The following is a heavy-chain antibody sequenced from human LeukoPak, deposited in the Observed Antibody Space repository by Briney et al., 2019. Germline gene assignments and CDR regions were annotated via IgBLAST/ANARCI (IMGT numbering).Heavy chain of an antibody. J-gene: IGHJ3*02. Sequence: PGGSLRLSCAASGFTFSSYGMHWVRQAPGKGLEWVAFIRYDGSNKYYADSVKGRFTISRDNSKNTLYLQMNSLRAEDTAVYYCAKDRPMIVESIPLDAFDIWGQGTMVTVSS. CDR1: GFTFSSYG. CDR2: IRYDGSNK. D-gene: IGHD3-22*01. V-gene: IGHV3-30*02. CDR3: AKDRPMIVESIPLDAFDI.